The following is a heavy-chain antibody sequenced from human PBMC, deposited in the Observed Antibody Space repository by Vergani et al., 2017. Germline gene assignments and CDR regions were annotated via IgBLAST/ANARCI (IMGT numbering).Heavy chain of an antibody. CDR3: AKHFRGWGIDY. CDR2: INPSGGST. CDR1: GYTFTSYY. J-gene: IGHJ4*02. Sequence: QVQLVQSGAEVKKPGASVKVSCKASGYTFTSYYMHWVRQAPGQGLEWMGIINPSGGSTSYAQKFQGRVTMTRDTSTSTVYMELSSLRSEDTAVYYCAKHFRGWGIDYWGQGTQVIVSS. V-gene: IGHV1-46*01. D-gene: IGHD3-16*01.